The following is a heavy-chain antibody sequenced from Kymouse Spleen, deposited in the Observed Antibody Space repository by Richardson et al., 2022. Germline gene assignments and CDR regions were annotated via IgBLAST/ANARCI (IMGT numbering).Heavy chain of an antibody. CDR1: GGSFSGYY. J-gene: IGHJ4*02. D-gene: IGHD6-13*01. V-gene: IGHV4-34*01. CDR3: ARGGGIAAAVPFDY. Sequence: QVQLQQWGAGLLKPSETLSLTCAVYGGSFSGYYWSWIRQPPGKGLEWIGEINHSGSTNYNPSLKSRVTISVDTSKNQFSLKLSSVTAADTAVYYCARGGGIAAAVPFDYWGQGTLVTVSS. CDR2: INHSGST.